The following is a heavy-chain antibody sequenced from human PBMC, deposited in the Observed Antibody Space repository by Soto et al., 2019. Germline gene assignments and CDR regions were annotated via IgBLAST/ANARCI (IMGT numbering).Heavy chain of an antibody. D-gene: IGHD1-1*01. CDR2: IYSGGST. V-gene: IGHV3-53*02. CDR1: GFTVSSNY. CDR3: ARERPAAGLNYYYYGMDV. J-gene: IGHJ6*02. Sequence: EVQLVETGGGLIQPGGSLRLSCAASGFTVSSNYMSWVRQAPGKGLEWVSVIYSGGSTYYADSVKGRFTISRDNSKNTLYLQMNSLRAEDTAVYYCARERPAAGLNYYYYGMDVWGQGTTVTVSS.